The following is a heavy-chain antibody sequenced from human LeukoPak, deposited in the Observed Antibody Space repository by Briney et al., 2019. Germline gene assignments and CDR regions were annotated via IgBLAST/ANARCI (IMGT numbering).Heavy chain of an antibody. D-gene: IGHD6-19*01. V-gene: IGHV3-74*01. CDR3: ATKQWLAPPPDS. Sequence: PGGSLRLSCAASGFTFRSYWMYWVRQAPGKGLVWVSRINSDGSSTGYADSVKGRFTISRDNAKNTLYLHMKSLRAEDTAVYYCATKQWLAPPPDSWGQGTPVTVSS. CDR1: GFTFRSYW. CDR2: INSDGSST. J-gene: IGHJ4*02.